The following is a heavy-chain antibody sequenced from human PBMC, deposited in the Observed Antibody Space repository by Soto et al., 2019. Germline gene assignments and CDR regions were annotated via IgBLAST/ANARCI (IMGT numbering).Heavy chain of an antibody. V-gene: IGHV4-39*01. D-gene: IGHD4-17*01. Sequence: QLQLQESGPGLVKPSETLSLTCTVSGGSISSSSYYWGWIRQPPGKGLEWIGSIYYSGSTYYNPSLKSRVTISVDTSKNQFSLKLSSVTAADTAVYYCARHDYGDYEDPTPNYNWFDPWGQGTLVTVSS. J-gene: IGHJ5*02. CDR3: ARHDYGDYEDPTPNYNWFDP. CDR1: GGSISSSSYY. CDR2: IYYSGST.